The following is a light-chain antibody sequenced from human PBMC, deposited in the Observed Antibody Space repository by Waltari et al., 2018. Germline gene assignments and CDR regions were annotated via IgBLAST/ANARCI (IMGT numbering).Light chain of an antibody. CDR1: QSLLHSDGKTY. J-gene: IGKJ4*01. V-gene: IGKV2-30*02. Sequence: DIVMTQTPLSLSVTPGQPAAISCTSSQSLLHSDGKTYLYWYLQKPGQSPRRLLYKISNRDSGVPDRFSGSGSGTDFTLKISRVEAEDVGIYYCQQYITTLTFGGGTKVEIK. CDR2: KIS. CDR3: QQYITTLT.